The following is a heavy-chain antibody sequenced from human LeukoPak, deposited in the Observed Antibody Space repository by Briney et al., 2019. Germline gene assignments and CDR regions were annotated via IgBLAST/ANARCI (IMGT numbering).Heavy chain of an antibody. CDR2: IHYSGST. D-gene: IGHD4-17*01. CDR1: GGSIRSSSYY. CDR3: ATIHNDYGGYVLS. Sequence: PSETLSLTCTVSGGSIRSSSYYWGWIRQPPGKGLEWIGSIHYSGSTYYNPSLKSRVIISVDTSKKQFSLKLSSVTAADTAVYYCATIHNDYGGYVLSWGRGTLVTVSS. J-gene: IGHJ5*02. V-gene: IGHV4-39*07.